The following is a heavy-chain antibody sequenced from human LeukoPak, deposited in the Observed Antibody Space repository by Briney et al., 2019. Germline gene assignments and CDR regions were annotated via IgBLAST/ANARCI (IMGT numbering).Heavy chain of an antibody. D-gene: IGHD3-10*01. CDR1: GGSISSGDYY. Sequence: SETLSLTCTVSGGSISSGDYYWSWIRQPPGKGLEWIGYIYYSGSTYYNPSLKSRVTISVDTSKNQFSLKLSSVTAADTAVYYCARGRRTMVRGVINNWFDPWGQGTLVTVSS. V-gene: IGHV4-30-4*01. CDR3: ARGRRTMVRGVINNWFDP. CDR2: IYYSGST. J-gene: IGHJ5*02.